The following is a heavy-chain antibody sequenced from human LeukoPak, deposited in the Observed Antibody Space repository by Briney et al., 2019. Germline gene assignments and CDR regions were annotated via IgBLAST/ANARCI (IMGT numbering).Heavy chain of an antibody. J-gene: IGHJ5*02. V-gene: IGHV4-61*02. D-gene: IGHD5-12*01. CDR2: IYTSGST. CDR3: ARTKGGYDSFWFDP. Sequence: SQTLSLTCTVSGGSISSGSYYWSWIRQPAGKGLEWIGRIYTSGSTNYNPSLKSRVTISVDTSKNQFSLKLSSVTAADTAVYYCARTKGGYDSFWFDPWGQGTLVTVSS. CDR1: GGSISSGSYY.